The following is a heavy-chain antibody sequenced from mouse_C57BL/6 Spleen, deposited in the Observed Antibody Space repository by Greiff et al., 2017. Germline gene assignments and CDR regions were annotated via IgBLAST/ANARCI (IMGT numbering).Heavy chain of an antibody. CDR2: ISGGGGNT. CDR3: ARKATNWYFDV. V-gene: IGHV5-9*04. CDR1: GFTFSSYT. J-gene: IGHJ1*03. D-gene: IGHD1-1*01. Sequence: EVQLQESGGGLVKPGGSLKLSCAASGFTFSSYTMSWVRQTPGKRLEWVATISGGGGNTYYPDSVKGRFTISRDNAKNTLYLQMSSLRSEDTALYYCARKATNWYFDVWGTGTTVTVSS.